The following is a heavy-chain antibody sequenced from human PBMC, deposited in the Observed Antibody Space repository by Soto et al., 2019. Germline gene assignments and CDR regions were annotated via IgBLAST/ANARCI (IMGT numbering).Heavy chain of an antibody. V-gene: IGHV3-30-3*01. CDR3: ARRVVGAATDY. CDR2: ISYDGSNK. J-gene: IGHJ4*02. D-gene: IGHD2-15*01. Sequence: QVQLVESGGGVVQPGRSLRLSCAASGFTFSSYAMHWVRQAPGKGLEWVAVISYDGSNKYYADSVKGRFTISRDNSKNPLYLQMNSLRAEDTAVYYCARRVVGAATDYLGQGTLVTVSS. CDR1: GFTFSSYA.